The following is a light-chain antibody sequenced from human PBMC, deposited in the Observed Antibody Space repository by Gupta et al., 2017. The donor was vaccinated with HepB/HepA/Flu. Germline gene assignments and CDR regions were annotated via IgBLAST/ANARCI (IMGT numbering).Light chain of an antibody. CDR1: SLRSYY. J-gene: IGLJ2*01. Sequence: SSELTQDPAVSVALGQTVGVTCQGDSLRSYYANWYQQKPGQAPVLVIYNNNNRPSGIPDRFSGSGSGNAASLTITGAQAEDEADYYCNSRDISGNHLVFGGGTKLTVL. CDR2: NNN. CDR3: NSRDISGNHLV. V-gene: IGLV3-19*01.